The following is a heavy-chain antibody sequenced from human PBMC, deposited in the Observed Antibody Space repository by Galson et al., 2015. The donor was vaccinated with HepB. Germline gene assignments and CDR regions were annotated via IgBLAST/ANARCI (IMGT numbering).Heavy chain of an antibody. CDR3: AECSTSCHSSYYGMDV. V-gene: IGHV3-23*01. CDR1: GFIVSDNF. D-gene: IGHD2-2*01. J-gene: IGHJ6*02. Sequence: SLRLSCAASGFIVSDNFMSWVRQAPGKGLEWVSAISDSGGTTYYADSVKGRFTISRDNSENTLYLQMNSLRAEDTAVYYCAECSTSCHSSYYGMDVWGQGTTVTVSS. CDR2: ISDSGGTT.